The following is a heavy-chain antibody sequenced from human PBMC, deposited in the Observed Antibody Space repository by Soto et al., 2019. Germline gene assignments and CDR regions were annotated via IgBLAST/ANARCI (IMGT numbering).Heavy chain of an antibody. CDR2: IIPIFGTA. J-gene: IGHJ4*02. CDR3: AVDTAMVICDY. D-gene: IGHD5-18*01. CDR1: GGTFSSYA. V-gene: IGHV1-69*13. Sequence: GASVKVSCKASGGTFSSYAISWVRQAPGQGLEWMGGIIPIFGTANYAQKFQGRVTITADESTSTAYMELSSLRSEDTAVYYCAVDTAMVICDYWGQGTLVTVSS.